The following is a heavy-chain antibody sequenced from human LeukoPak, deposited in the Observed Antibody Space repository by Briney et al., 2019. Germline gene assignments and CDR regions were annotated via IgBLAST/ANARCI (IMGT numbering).Heavy chain of an antibody. Sequence: GGSLRLSCAASGFTLSTYDMSWVRQAPGKGLEWVSFISHSGIIANYADSVKGRFTISRDNSKNTLYLQMNSLRLEDTAVYYCAKAVPTATHYWGQGTLVTVSS. CDR1: GFTLSTYD. J-gene: IGHJ4*02. V-gene: IGHV3-23*01. D-gene: IGHD2-15*01. CDR3: AKAVPTATHY. CDR2: ISHSGIIA.